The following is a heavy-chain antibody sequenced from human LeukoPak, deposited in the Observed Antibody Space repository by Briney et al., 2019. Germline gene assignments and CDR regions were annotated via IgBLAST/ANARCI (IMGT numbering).Heavy chain of an antibody. V-gene: IGHV3-23*01. CDR1: GFTFRNYA. CDR2: ISGSDGST. D-gene: IGHD3-3*01. Sequence: PGGSLRLSCAASGFTFRNYAMTWVRQAPGKGLEWVSAISGSDGSTYYADSVVGGYTISRDNSKNTLFLQMSSLRAEDTALYFCAKALYDFWSGYFDYWGQATLVTVSS. J-gene: IGHJ4*02. CDR3: AKALYDFWSGYFDY.